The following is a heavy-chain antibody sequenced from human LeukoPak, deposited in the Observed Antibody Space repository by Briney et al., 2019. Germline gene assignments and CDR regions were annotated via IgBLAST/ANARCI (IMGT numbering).Heavy chain of an antibody. V-gene: IGHV3-74*01. CDR1: VFTFSSYW. Sequence: GGSLRLSCAASVFTFSSYWMHWVRQAPGKGLVWVSRINTDGSSTSYADSVKGRFTISRDNAKNTLYLQMNSLRAEDTAVYYCARGRFVYDFWSGYHDAFDIWGQGTMVTVSS. D-gene: IGHD3-3*01. J-gene: IGHJ3*02. CDR2: INTDGSST. CDR3: ARGRFVYDFWSGYHDAFDI.